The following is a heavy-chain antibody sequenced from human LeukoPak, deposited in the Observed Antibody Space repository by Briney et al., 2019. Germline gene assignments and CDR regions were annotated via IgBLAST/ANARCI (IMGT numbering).Heavy chain of an antibody. CDR2: MSPHNGHT. CDR3: ARRTPRCGGTCYDAFDV. Sequence: EASVKVSCKASGYTFIDYDINWVRQAPGQGLEWMGLMSPHNGHTEYAQTFQGRVTMTRDTSTGTAYMELRSLRSEDTAVYYCARRTPRCGGTCYDAFDVWGQGTMVTVSS. D-gene: IGHD2-21*01. V-gene: IGHV1-8*01. CDR1: GYTFIDYD. J-gene: IGHJ3*01.